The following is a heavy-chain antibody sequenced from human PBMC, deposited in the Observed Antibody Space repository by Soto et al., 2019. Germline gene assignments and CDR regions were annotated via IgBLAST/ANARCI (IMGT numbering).Heavy chain of an antibody. V-gene: IGHV4-61*01. CDR2: IYSSGST. D-gene: IGHD5-12*01. CDR3: ARDSLALFDS. CDR1: DGSVSSGSYY. J-gene: IGHJ4*02. Sequence: TETLSLTCTVSDGSVSSGSYYWTWIRQPPGKGLEWIGYIYSSGSTLYNPSLKSRVIISVDTSMNQFSLKLSSVTAADTAVYYCARDSLALFDSWGQGTLVTVSS.